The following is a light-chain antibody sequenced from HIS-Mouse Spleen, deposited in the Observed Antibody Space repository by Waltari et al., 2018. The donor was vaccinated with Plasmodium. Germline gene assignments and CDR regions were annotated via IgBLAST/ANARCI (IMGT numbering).Light chain of an antibody. CDR2: AAS. V-gene: IGKV1-39*01. J-gene: IGKJ1*01. CDR1: QSISNY. CDR3: QQSYSTWT. Sequence: DIQMTQSPSSLSASVGDRVNITCRASQSISNYLNWYQQKPGKAPKFLIYAASTLQSGVPSRVSGSGSGTDFTLTISSLQPEDFATYYCQQSYSTWTFGQGTKVEIK.